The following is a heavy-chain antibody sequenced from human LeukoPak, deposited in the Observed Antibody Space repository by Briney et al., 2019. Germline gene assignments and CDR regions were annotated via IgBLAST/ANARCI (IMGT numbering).Heavy chain of an antibody. D-gene: IGHD6-25*01. V-gene: IGHV3-30*03. CDR2: ISYDGSNK. CDR3: GRRFGYALDI. Sequence: PGRSLRLSCAASGFTFSSYGMHWVRQAPGKGLEWVAVISYDGSNKYYADSVKGRFTISRDNSKNTLYLQMNSLRAEDTAVYYCGRRFGYALDIWGQGTMVTVSS. J-gene: IGHJ3*02. CDR1: GFTFSSYG.